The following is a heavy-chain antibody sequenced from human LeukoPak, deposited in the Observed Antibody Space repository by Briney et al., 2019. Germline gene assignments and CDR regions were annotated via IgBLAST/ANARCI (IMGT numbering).Heavy chain of an antibody. CDR2: IRSKVYGGTT. D-gene: IGHD3-22*01. CDR1: GFTFGDYV. V-gene: IGHV3-49*03. CDR3: TRDLSYYYDSSGYWVY. Sequence: GGSLRLSCTASGFTFGDYVMSWFRQAPGKGLEWVGFIRSKVYGGTTEYAASVKGRFTISRDDSKSIAYLQMNSLKTEDTAVYYCTRDLSYYYDSSGYWVYWGQGTLVTVSS. J-gene: IGHJ4*02.